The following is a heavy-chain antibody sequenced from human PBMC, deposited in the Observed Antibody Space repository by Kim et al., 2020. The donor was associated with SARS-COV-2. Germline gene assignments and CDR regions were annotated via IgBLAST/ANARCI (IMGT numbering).Heavy chain of an antibody. J-gene: IGHJ5*02. V-gene: IGHV1-69*13. CDR2: IIPIFGTA. D-gene: IGHD2-8*01. Sequence: SVKVSCKASGGTFSSYAISWVRQAPGQGLEWMGGIIPIFGTANYAQKFQGRVTITADESTSTAYMELSSLRSEDTAVYYCARLRDKRGVPVNWFDPWGQGTLVTVSS. CDR3: ARLRDKRGVPVNWFDP. CDR1: GGTFSSYA.